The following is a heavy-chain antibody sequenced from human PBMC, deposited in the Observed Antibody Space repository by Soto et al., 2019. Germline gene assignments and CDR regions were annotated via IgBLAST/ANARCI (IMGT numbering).Heavy chain of an antibody. CDR3: ARAFGSDSLSCNWFDA. D-gene: IGHD2-21*01. CDR2: INYSGRT. Sequence: SETLSLTCSVSGDSSSTYYWGWIRQPPGKGLEWIGYINYSGRTNHNPSLKSRVTTSVDTSKNQLSLKLSSVTAADTAVYYCARAFGSDSLSCNWFDAWGQGTLVTVSS. V-gene: IGHV4-59*01. J-gene: IGHJ5*02. CDR1: GDSSSTYY.